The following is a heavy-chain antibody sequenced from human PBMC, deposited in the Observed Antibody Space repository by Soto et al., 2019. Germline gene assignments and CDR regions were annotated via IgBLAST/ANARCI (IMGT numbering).Heavy chain of an antibody. CDR1: GYTFTSYA. CDR2: ISAYNGNT. V-gene: IGHV1-18*01. CDR3: ARDHSGYDSYYGMDV. D-gene: IGHD5-12*01. Sequence: QVQQVQSGAEVKKPGASVKDSCKAPGYTFTSYAISWVRQGPGQRLEWMGWISAYNGNTNYAQKLQGRVTMTTDTSSSTAYMELRTLRSDATAVYYCARDHSGYDSYYGMDVWGQGTTITVSS. J-gene: IGHJ6*02.